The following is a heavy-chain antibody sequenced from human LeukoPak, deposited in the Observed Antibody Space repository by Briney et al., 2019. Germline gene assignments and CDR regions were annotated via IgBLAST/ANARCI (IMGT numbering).Heavy chain of an antibody. CDR3: NSVYDTSAYYHSGVDY. V-gene: IGHV3-49*04. Sequence: PGRSLTLSCTASGFTFGDYAMSWVRQAPGKGLEWVGFIRSKAYRGTTKYAASVKGRFTISRDDSKSIAYLQTNSLKTEDTAVYYCNSVYDTSAYYHSGVDYWGQGTLVTVSS. CDR1: GFTFGDYA. CDR2: IRSKAYRGTT. D-gene: IGHD3-22*01. J-gene: IGHJ4*02.